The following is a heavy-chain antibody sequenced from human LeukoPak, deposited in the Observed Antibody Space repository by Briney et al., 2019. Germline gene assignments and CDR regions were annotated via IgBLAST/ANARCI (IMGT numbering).Heavy chain of an antibody. V-gene: IGHV1-69*04. J-gene: IGHJ4*02. CDR3: AGGDDFWSGPSYF. CDR2: IIPILGIA. D-gene: IGHD3-3*01. Sequence: SVKVSCKASGGTFSSYAISWVRQAPGQGLEWMGRIIPILGIANYAQKFQGRVTITADKSTSTAYMELSSLRSEDTAVYYCAGGDDFWSGPSYFWGQGTLVTVSS. CDR1: GGTFSSYA.